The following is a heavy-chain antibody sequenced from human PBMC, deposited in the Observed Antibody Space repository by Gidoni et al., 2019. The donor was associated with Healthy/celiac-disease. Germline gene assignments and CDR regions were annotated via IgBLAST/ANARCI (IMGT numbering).Heavy chain of an antibody. CDR2: IYTSGST. J-gene: IGHJ3*02. V-gene: IGHV4-61*02. CDR1: GGSISSRSYY. CDR3: ARAYCGGDCYFRFHDAFDI. D-gene: IGHD2-21*01. Sequence: VQLQESGTGLVKPSQTLSLTCTVSGGSISSRSYYWSWIRQPAGKGLEWIGRIYTSGSTNYNPSLKSRVTMSVDTYKNQFSLKLSSVTAADTAVYYCARAYCGGDCYFRFHDAFDIWGQGTMVTVSS.